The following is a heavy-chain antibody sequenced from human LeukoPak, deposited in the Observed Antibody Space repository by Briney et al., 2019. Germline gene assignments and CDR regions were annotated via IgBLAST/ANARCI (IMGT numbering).Heavy chain of an antibody. CDR1: GFTFSNYV. V-gene: IGHV3-48*04. CDR2: ITRSSSTI. CDR3: ARDKTPYCGRDCYAFDV. D-gene: IGHD2-21*02. J-gene: IGHJ3*01. Sequence: PGGSLRLSCAASGFTFSNYVMSWVRQAPGKGLEWVSYITRSSSTIYYADSVKGRFTISRDNDKNLLYLQMNSLRVEDTALYYCARDKTPYCGRDCYAFDVWGQGTMVTVSS.